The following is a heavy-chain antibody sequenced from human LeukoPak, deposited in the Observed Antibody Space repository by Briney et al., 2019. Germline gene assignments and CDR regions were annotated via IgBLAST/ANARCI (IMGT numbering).Heavy chain of an antibody. D-gene: IGHD3-10*01. J-gene: IGHJ4*02. CDR1: GYSISSGYY. CDR3: ARAGWIITSGIDY. Sequence: SETLSLTCAVSGYSISSGYYWGWIRQPPGKGLEWIGTIYHTGSTYYTPSLGSRVTISVDTSKNEFSLNLNSVTAADTAVYYCARAGWIITSGIDYWGQGALVTVSS. CDR2: IYHTGST. V-gene: IGHV4-38-2*01.